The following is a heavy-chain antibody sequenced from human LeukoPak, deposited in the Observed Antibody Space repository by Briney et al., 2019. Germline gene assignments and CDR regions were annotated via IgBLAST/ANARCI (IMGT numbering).Heavy chain of an antibody. CDR2: IYTGGGT. J-gene: IGHJ4*02. Sequence: GGSLRLSCAASGLTISTNYMSWVRQAPGKGLEWVSIIYTGGGTDYAESVKDKFTISRDNSKNTLYLQMNSLRPEDTAVYYCARAPGYSYGNDVWGPGTLVTVSS. CDR3: ARAPGYSYGNDV. D-gene: IGHD5-18*01. CDR1: GLTISTNY. V-gene: IGHV3-66*01.